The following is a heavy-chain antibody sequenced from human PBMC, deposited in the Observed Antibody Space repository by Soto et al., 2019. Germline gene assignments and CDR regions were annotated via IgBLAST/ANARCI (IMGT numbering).Heavy chain of an antibody. Sequence: ASVKVSCKASGYTFTSYGISWVRQAPGQGLEWMGWISAYNGNTNYAQKLQGRVTMTTDTSTSTAYMELRSLRSDDTAVYYCARSRGGIYSGSYYAPNSFDPWGQGTLVTLSS. D-gene: IGHD1-26*01. V-gene: IGHV1-18*01. CDR1: GYTFTSYG. CDR3: ARSRGGIYSGSYYAPNSFDP. CDR2: ISAYNGNT. J-gene: IGHJ5*02.